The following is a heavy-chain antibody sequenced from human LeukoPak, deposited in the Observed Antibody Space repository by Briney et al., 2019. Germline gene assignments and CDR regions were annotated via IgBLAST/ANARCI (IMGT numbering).Heavy chain of an antibody. CDR3: ARDSEQLGGDY. J-gene: IGHJ4*02. CDR1: GFTFSSYA. CDR2: IKQDGSEK. D-gene: IGHD6-13*01. Sequence: GGSLRLSCAASGFTFSSYAMSWVRQAPGKGLEWVANIKQDGSEKYYVDSVKGRFTISRDNAKNSLYLQMNSLRAEDTAVYYCARDSEQLGGDYWGQGTLVTVSS. V-gene: IGHV3-7*03.